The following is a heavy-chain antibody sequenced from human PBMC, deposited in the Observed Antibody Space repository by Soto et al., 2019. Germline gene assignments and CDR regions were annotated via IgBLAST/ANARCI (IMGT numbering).Heavy chain of an antibody. D-gene: IGHD2-2*01. Sequence: GSLRLSCAASGFTFISYWISCVRHSALKWREWVANVKQDGSEKYYVDYVKGRFTISRDNAKNSLYLQMNSLRAEDTAVYYCARDSNCSSTSCYDYGMDVWGQGTTVTVSS. CDR2: VKQDGSEK. CDR3: ARDSNCSSTSCYDYGMDV. J-gene: IGHJ6*02. V-gene: IGHV3-7*03. CDR1: GFTFISYW.